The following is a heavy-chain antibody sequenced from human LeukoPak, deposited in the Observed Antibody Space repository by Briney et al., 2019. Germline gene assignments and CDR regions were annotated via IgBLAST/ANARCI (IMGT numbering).Heavy chain of an antibody. V-gene: IGHV1-2*02. CDR2: VDPNSEGT. CDR1: GYTFTDCY. J-gene: IGHJ6*02. CDR3: ARVRFFYYGMDV. Sequence: ASVKVSCKASGYTFTDCYIHWVRQVPGQGLEWMGWVDPNSEGTNYAQKFQGRVTMTRGTSISTAYMELSRLRSDDTAVYYCARVRFFYYGMDVWGQGTTVTVSS. D-gene: IGHD3-3*01.